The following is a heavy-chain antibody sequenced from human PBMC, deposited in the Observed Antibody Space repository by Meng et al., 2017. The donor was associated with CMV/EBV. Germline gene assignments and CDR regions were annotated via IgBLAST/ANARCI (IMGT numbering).Heavy chain of an antibody. CDR2: IIAILGRA. CDR3: AREGYYDSSGYSPDAFDI. CDR1: TFSSYA. V-gene: IGHV1-69*10. Sequence: TFSSYAISWVRQAPGQGLEWMGGIIAILGRANYGQKFQGRVTITADKSTSTAYMELSSLRSEDTAVYYCAREGYYDSSGYSPDAFDIWGQGTMVTVSS. D-gene: IGHD3-22*01. J-gene: IGHJ3*02.